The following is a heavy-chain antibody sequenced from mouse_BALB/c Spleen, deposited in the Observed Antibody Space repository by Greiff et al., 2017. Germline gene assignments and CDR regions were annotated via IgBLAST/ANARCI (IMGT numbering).Heavy chain of an antibody. J-gene: IGHJ4*01. CDR3: ARGYDGYTLYAMDY. CDR2: INPYNGDT. CDR1: GYSFTGYF. V-gene: IGHV1-20*02. D-gene: IGHD2-3*01. Sequence: SGPELVKPGASVKISCKASGYSFTGYFMNWVMQSHGKSLEWIGRINPYNGDTFYNQKFKGKATLTVDKSSSTAHMELRSLASEDSAVYYCARGYDGYTLYAMDYWGQGTSVTVSS.